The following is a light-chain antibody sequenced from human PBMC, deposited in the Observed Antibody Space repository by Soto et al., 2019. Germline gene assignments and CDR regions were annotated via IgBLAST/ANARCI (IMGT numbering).Light chain of an antibody. CDR1: QSISNW. Sequence: DIQMTQSPSTLSASVGDRVTITCRASQSISNWLAWYQQKPGKAPKLLIYEASNLESGVPSRFSGSGSGTEFTLTISSLQPDDFATYYCQHYNSSFGQGTKV. J-gene: IGKJ2*01. CDR2: EAS. V-gene: IGKV1-5*03. CDR3: QHYNSS.